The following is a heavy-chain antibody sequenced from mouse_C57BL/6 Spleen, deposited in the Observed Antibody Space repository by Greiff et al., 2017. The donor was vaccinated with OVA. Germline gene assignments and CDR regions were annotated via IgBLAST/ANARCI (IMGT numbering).Heavy chain of an antibody. CDR3: ARSGYYGSSGFDY. J-gene: IGHJ2*01. D-gene: IGHD1-1*01. Sequence: VQLQQSGPELVKPGASVKISCKASGYSFTDYNMNWVKQSNGKSLEWIGVINPNYGTTSYNQKFKGKATLTLDQSSSTAYMQLNSLTSEDSAVYDWARSGYYGSSGFDYWGQGTTLTVSS. CDR2: INPNYGTT. V-gene: IGHV1-39*01. CDR1: GYSFTDYN.